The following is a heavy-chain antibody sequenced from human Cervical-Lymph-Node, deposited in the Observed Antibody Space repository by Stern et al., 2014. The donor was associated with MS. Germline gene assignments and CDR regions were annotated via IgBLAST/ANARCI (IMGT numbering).Heavy chain of an antibody. V-gene: IGHV1-2*06. CDR3: AREGSVTNALDI. D-gene: IGHD3-10*01. Sequence: QVQLLQSGAEVKNPGASVRVSCKASGYTFTDYYFHWVRQSSGQGLEWMGRINPHNGGTDYAQKFQGRVTITRDRSINTAYMHLSSLTSDDAAVYYCAREGSVTNALDIWGQGTMVSVSS. CDR1: GYTFTDYY. J-gene: IGHJ3*02. CDR2: INPHNGGT.